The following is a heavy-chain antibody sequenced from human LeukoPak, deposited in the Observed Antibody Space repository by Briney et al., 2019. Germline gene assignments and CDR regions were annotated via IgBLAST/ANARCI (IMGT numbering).Heavy chain of an antibody. CDR1: GGSFSGYY. CDR3: ARVGYQGYSYGMDL. J-gene: IGHJ6*02. V-gene: IGHV4-34*01. CDR2: INRSGGT. Sequence: SSETLSLTCTVSGGSFSGYYWSWIRQPPGKGLEWIGDINRSGGTGYNPSLKSRVTISRETSKNQVSLRLSSVTAADTAVYYCARVGYQGYSYGMDLWSQGTTVTVSS. D-gene: IGHD5-18*01.